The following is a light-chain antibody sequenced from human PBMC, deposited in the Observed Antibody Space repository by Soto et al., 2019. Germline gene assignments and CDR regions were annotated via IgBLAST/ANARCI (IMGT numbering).Light chain of an antibody. CDR3: QQYNSYSRT. Sequence: DIPMTQSHSTLSASVGDRVTITCRASQSISPWLAWYQQKPGKAPKLLIYKASSLESGVPSRFSGRGSGTEFTLTISSLQPDDFATYFRQQYNSYSRTFGQGTKVQIK. CDR2: KAS. J-gene: IGKJ1*01. V-gene: IGKV1-5*03. CDR1: QSISPW.